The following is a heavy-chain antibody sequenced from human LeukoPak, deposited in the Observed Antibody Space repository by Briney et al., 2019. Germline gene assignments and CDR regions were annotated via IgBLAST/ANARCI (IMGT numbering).Heavy chain of an antibody. V-gene: IGHV1-8*03. CDR3: ARPSYCSSTSCYVNYYYMDV. Sequence: ASVKVSCKASGYTSTSYDINWVRQATGQGLEWMGWMNPNSGNTGYAQKFQGRVTITRNTSISTAYMELSSLRSEDTAVYYCARPSYCSSTSCYVNYYYMDVWGKGTTVTVSS. CDR1: GYTSTSYD. J-gene: IGHJ6*03. D-gene: IGHD2-2*01. CDR2: MNPNSGNT.